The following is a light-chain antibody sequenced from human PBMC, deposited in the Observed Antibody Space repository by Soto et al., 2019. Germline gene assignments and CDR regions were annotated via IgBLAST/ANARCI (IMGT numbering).Light chain of an antibody. CDR2: GAS. V-gene: IGKV3-20*01. CDR1: QSVSSSY. Sequence: EIVLTQSPGTLSLSPGERATLSCRASQSVSSSYLAWYQQKPGQAPRLLIYGASSRATGIPARFSGSGSGTDFTLTISRLEPEDFAVYYCQQYGSSPQTLGQGTKVEIK. CDR3: QQYGSSPQT. J-gene: IGKJ1*01.